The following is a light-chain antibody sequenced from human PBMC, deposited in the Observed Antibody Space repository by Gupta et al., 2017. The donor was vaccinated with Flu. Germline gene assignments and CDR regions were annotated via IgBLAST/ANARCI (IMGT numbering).Light chain of an antibody. Sequence: GQSITISCTGSSTDIGGYNYVSWYQQHPGKAPKLIIYEVSHRPSGISARFSGSKSGNTASLTISGLQAEDEANYYCGSYTGTSTLIFGGGTKLTVL. V-gene: IGLV2-14*03. J-gene: IGLJ2*01. CDR2: EVS. CDR1: STDIGGYNY. CDR3: GSYTGTSTLI.